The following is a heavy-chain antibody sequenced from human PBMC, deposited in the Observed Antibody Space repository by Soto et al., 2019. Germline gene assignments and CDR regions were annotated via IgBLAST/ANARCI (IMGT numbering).Heavy chain of an antibody. D-gene: IGHD2-8*01. J-gene: IGHJ4*02. CDR2: ILSNFNT. Sequence: EVQLLDSGGGLVQPGGSMTLSCAASGFSFRDYTMSWVRQAPGKVLDCISVILSNFNTYYTDSVRGRFTISRATSKNTLYLEMNSLRAEDTAIYYCARRVNGYFDYWGQGALVTVSS. CDR1: GFSFRDYT. CDR3: ARRVNGYFDY. V-gene: IGHV3-23*05.